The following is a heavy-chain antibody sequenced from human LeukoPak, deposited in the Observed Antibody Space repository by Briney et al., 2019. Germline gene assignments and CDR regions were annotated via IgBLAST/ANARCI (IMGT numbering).Heavy chain of an antibody. CDR1: GFTFSSYN. J-gene: IGHJ3*02. V-gene: IGHV3-21*01. D-gene: IGHD2-21*01. CDR2: ISSSSPYI. Sequence: GGSLRLSCAASGFTFSSYNMNWVRQAPGKGLEWVSSISSSSPYIYYADSVKGRFTISRDNAENSLYLQMNSLRAEDTAVYYCTRDAPLLSDAFDIWGQGTVVTVSS. CDR3: TRDAPLLSDAFDI.